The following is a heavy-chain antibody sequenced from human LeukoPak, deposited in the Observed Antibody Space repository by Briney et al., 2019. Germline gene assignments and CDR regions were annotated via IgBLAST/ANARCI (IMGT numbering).Heavy chain of an antibody. CDR2: IYHSGST. CDR3: ASSRAYGNAFDI. CDR1: GGSISSGGYS. D-gene: IGHD2-2*01. J-gene: IGHJ3*02. V-gene: IGHV4-30-2*05. Sequence: SQALSLTCAVSGGSISSGGYSWSWIRQPPGTGLEWIGYIYHSGSTYYNPSLKSRVTISVDTSKNQFSLKLSSVTAADTAVYYCASSRAYGNAFDIWGQGTMVTVSS.